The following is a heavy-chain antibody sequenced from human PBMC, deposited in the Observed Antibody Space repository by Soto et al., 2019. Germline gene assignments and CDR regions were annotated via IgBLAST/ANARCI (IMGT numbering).Heavy chain of an antibody. D-gene: IGHD3-10*01. CDR2: ISGSGDRT. CDR3: ADLGGSETLCSHY. J-gene: IGHJ4*02. Sequence: GGSRRLSCAASAFTFSNSTMTWVRRAPGKGLEWVSAISGSGDRTYYADSVKGRFTISRDNSKNTLYLEVNSLRAEDTAVYYCADLGGSETLCSHYWGQGTLVTVS. CDR1: AFTFSNST. V-gene: IGHV3-23*01.